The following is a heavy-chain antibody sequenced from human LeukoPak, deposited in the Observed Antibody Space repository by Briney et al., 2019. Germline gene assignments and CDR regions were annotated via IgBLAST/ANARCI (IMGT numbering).Heavy chain of an antibody. CDR3: ARVLCGGGSCFFEY. D-gene: IGHD2-15*01. V-gene: IGHV4-59*01. J-gene: IGHJ4*02. Sequence: SETLSLTCTVSGGSISSYYWSWIRKPPGKGLEWIGYIYYSGSTNYNPSLKSRVTISVDTSKNQFSLKLSSVTAADTAVYYCARVLCGGGSCFFEYLGQGTLVTVSS. CDR2: IYYSGST. CDR1: GGSISSYY.